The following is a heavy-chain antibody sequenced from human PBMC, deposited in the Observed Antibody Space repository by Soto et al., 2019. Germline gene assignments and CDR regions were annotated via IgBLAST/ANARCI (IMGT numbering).Heavy chain of an antibody. Sequence: ASVKVSCKASGYTFTSYGISWVRQAPGQGLEWMGWISAYNGNTNYAQKLQGRVTMTTDTSTSTAYMELRSLRSDDTAVYYCARDKTDIVVVTGISTYGMDVWGQGTTVTVSS. CDR2: ISAYNGNT. CDR3: ARDKTDIVVVTGISTYGMDV. D-gene: IGHD2-21*02. CDR1: GYTFTSYG. V-gene: IGHV1-18*01. J-gene: IGHJ6*02.